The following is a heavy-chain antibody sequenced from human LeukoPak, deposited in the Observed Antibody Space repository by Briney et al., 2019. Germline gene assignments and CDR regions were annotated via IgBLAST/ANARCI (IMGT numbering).Heavy chain of an antibody. D-gene: IGHD4-17*01. Sequence: PSETLSLTCAVSTDSFSSHYWSWSRQPPGKGLEWIGYISYIGSTNYNPSLKSRVTISIDTSKNQFYLKLRSVTAADTAVYYCARDLITVTKGFDIWGQGTMVSVSS. CDR3: ARDLITVTKGFDI. J-gene: IGHJ3*02. CDR2: ISYIGST. CDR1: TDSFSSHY. V-gene: IGHV4-59*11.